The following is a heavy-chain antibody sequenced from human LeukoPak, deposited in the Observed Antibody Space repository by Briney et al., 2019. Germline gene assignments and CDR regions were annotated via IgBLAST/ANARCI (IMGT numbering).Heavy chain of an antibody. CDR2: ISSSNNYI. CDR1: GFTFGNYN. J-gene: IGHJ4*02. CDR3: ARRSPNYYFDY. V-gene: IGHV3-21*01. Sequence: GGSLRLSCAASGFTFGNYNMNWVRQAPGKGLEWVSSISSSNNYIYYADSVKGRFTISRDNAKNSLYLQMNSLRAEDTAVYYCARRSPNYYFDYWGQGTPVTVSS.